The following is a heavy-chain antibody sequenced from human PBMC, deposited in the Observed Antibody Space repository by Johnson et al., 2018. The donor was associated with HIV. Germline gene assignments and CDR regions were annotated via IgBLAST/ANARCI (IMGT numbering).Heavy chain of an antibody. CDR1: GFTFSSYA. Sequence: QVQLMESGGGVVQPGRSLRLSCAASGFTFSSYAMHWVRQAPGKGLEWEAVISYDGSNKYYAASVKGRFTISRDNSKNTLYLQMNSLRAEDTAVYYCARDKRYCSGGSCHLGAFDIWGQGTMVTVSS. J-gene: IGHJ3*02. D-gene: IGHD2-15*01. V-gene: IGHV3-30-3*01. CDR2: ISYDGSNK. CDR3: ARDKRYCSGGSCHLGAFDI.